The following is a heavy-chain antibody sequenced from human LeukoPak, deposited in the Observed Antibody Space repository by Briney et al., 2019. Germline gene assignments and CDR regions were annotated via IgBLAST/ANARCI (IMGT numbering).Heavy chain of an antibody. D-gene: IGHD3-22*01. CDR3: ARGVKVYYDSSGYGYYYYMDV. CDR2: INHSGST. CDR1: GGSFSGYY. V-gene: IGHV4-34*01. Sequence: SETLSLTCAVYGGSFSGYYWSWIRQPPGKGLEWIGEINHSGSTNYNPSLKSRVTISVDTSKNQFSLKPSSVTAADTAVYYCARGVKVYYDSSGYGYYYYMDVWGKGTTVTVSS. J-gene: IGHJ6*03.